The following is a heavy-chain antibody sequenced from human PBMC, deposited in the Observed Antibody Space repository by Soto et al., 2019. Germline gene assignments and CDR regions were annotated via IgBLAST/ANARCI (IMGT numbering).Heavy chain of an antibody. D-gene: IGHD3-3*01. Sequence: GGSLRLSCAASGLTCRSYGMNWVRQAPGKGLEWVSYIGLGSSTKYYADSVEGRFTISRDNAKNCRYLQMNSLRAEDTAVYFWVRNACGTYYDFCYWGQGTLVTVSS. CDR3: VRNACGTYYDFCY. CDR1: GLTCRSYG. V-gene: IGHV3-48*01. CDR2: IGLGSSTK. J-gene: IGHJ4*01.